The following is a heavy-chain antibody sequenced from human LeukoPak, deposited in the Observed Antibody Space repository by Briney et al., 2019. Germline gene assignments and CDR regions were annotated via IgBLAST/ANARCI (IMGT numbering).Heavy chain of an antibody. CDR2: ISGRSDYI. J-gene: IGHJ4*02. D-gene: IGHD6-13*01. Sequence: PGGSLRLSCAASGFTFSTYSMTWVRQAPGKGLEWVSSISGRSDYIYYADSVKGRFTISRDNAKNSLYLQMNSLRAEDTAVYCCARGLSSSWRTFDYWGQGTLVTVSS. CDR1: GFTFSTYS. V-gene: IGHV3-21*06. CDR3: ARGLSSSWRTFDY.